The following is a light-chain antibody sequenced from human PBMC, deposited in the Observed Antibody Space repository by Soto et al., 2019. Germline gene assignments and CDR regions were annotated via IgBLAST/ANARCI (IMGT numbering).Light chain of an antibody. CDR3: QQYNNWPPDT. V-gene: IGKV3-15*01. Sequence: EIILTQSPASLSVSPGERATLSCRASQSVNNNLAWYQQKRGQAPRLLIYGASTRATGIPGRFRGSGSGTEVTLTIISMQSEDFAVYFCQQYNNWPPDTFGQGTKLEIK. CDR1: QSVNNN. CDR2: GAS. J-gene: IGKJ2*01.